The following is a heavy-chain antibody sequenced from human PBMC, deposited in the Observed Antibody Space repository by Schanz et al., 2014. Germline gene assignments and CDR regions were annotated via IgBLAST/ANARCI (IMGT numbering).Heavy chain of an antibody. V-gene: IGHV1-69*02. CDR3: ARAGQDYSDSSGYATYYFGN. CDR1: GGTFSSYT. D-gene: IGHD3-22*01. J-gene: IGHJ4*02. Sequence: QVQLVQSGAEVKKPGSSVKVSCTASGGTFSSYTISWVRQAPGQGPEWMGRIIPILGIGNDAQKFQGRVTITADKSTSTAYMELSSLRSEDTAVYYCARAGQDYSDSSGYATYYFGNWGQGTLVTVSS. CDR2: IIPILGIG.